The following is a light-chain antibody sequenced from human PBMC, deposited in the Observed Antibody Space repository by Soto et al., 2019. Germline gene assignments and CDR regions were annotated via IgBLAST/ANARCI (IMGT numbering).Light chain of an antibody. CDR2: WAS. Sequence: DIVMTQSPDSLAVSLGERATINCKSSQSVLYSSNNKNYLAWHQQKPGQPPKLLIYWASTRDSGVPDRFSGSGSGTDFTLTISSLQAEDVAVYYCQQYYGTPWTFGQGTKVEIK. V-gene: IGKV4-1*01. CDR3: QQYYGTPWT. CDR1: QSVLYSSNNKNY. J-gene: IGKJ1*01.